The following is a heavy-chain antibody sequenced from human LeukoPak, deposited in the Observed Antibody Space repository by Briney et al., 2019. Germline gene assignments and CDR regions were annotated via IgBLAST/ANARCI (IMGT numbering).Heavy chain of an antibody. CDR1: GGTFSSYA. D-gene: IGHD4-23*01. V-gene: IGHV1-69*04. Sequence: SVKVSCKASGGTFSSYAISWVRQAPGQGLEWMGRIIPIFGIANYAQKFQGRVTITADKSTSTAYMELSSMRSEDTAVYYCARHGGNQSLDYWGQGTLVTVSS. J-gene: IGHJ4*02. CDR2: IIPIFGIA. CDR3: ARHGGNQSLDY.